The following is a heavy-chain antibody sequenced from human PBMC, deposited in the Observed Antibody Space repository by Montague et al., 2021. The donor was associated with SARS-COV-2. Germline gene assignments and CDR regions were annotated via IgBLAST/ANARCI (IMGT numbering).Heavy chain of an antibody. V-gene: IGHV4-59*13. CDR2: MYYSGSA. J-gene: IGHJ4*02. Sequence: SETLSLTCTVSGGSISSYYWSWIRQPPGKGLEWIGYMYYSGSANYHPSLKSRVTLSVDTSKNQYSLKLSSVTAADTAVYYCARDFAYWGQGTLVTVSS. CDR3: ARDFAY. CDR1: GGSISSYY.